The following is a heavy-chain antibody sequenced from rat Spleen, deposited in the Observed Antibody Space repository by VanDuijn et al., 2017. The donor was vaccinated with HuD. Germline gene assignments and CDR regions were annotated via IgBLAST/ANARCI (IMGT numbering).Heavy chain of an antibody. J-gene: IGHJ3*01. CDR2: ISTGSDNT. Sequence: EVQLVESGGGLVPPGRSLKLSCAASGFTFSNYDMAWVRQAPTKGLEWIASISTGSDNTYYRGSVKGRFTISRDDAKSTLYLQMNSLRSEDTATYYCASRWDGFAYWGQGTLVTVSS. D-gene: IGHD5-1*01. CDR3: ASRWDGFAY. V-gene: IGHV5-25*01. CDR1: GFTFSNYD.